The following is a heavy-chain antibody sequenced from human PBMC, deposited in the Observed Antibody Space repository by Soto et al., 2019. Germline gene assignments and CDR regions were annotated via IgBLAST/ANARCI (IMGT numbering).Heavy chain of an antibody. D-gene: IGHD1-26*01. CDR1: GFTFSSYG. CDR2: ISYDGSNT. CDR3: ATGAYSGRYLDY. V-gene: IGHV3-30*03. J-gene: IGHJ4*02. Sequence: QVQLVESGGGVVQPGRSLRLSCAASGFTFSSYGMHWVRQAPGKGLAWVAVISYDGSNTYYADSVKGRFTISRDNSKNTLYLQINSLRAEDTAVYYFATGAYSGRYLDYGGQGTLVTVS.